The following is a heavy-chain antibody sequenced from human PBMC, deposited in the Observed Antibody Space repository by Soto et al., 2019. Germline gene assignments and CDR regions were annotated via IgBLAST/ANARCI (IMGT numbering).Heavy chain of an antibody. CDR1: GYSFTSYG. J-gene: IGHJ5*02. CDR2: ISTYNGDT. D-gene: IGHD6-19*01. V-gene: IGHV1-18*04. Sequence: QVQLVQAVTEVKKPGASVQVSCKASGYSFTSYGINWVRQAPGQGLEWRGWISTYNGDTHYAQKFQGRVTMTTDTSTTTAYMELRRLTSDDTAVYFCARGDSTGSPRGWFDPWGQGTVVTVSS. CDR3: ARGDSTGSPRGWFDP.